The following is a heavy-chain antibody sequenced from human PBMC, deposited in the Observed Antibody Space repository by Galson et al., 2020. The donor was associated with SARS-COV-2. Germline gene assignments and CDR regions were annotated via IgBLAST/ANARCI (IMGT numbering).Heavy chain of an antibody. Sequence: SETLSLTCAVSGGSISSGGNSWSWIRQPPGKGLEWIGYINDSGNTYYNPSLKSRITISIDTSKNQFFLMLSSVTAADTAVYFCARDYYDSSGLYYLYHWGQGTLVTVSS. CDR2: INDSGNT. CDR3: ARDYYDSSGLYYLYH. V-gene: IGHV4-30-4*07. J-gene: IGHJ4*02. CDR1: GGSISSGGNS. D-gene: IGHD3-22*01.